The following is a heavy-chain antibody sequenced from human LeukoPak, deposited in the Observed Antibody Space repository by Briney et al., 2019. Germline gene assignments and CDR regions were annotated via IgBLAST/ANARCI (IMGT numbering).Heavy chain of an antibody. CDR2: MNPYTGKT. CDR1: GYTFTNYD. D-gene: IGHD2-2*01. Sequence: ASVKVSCKASGYTFTNYDINWIRQPTGQGLEWMGWMNPYTGKTGTAQKLQGRVTMTRDTSISTAYMDLSSLRSEDTAVYYCARTPRNAHIESWGQGTLVTVSS. V-gene: IGHV1-8*01. CDR3: ARTPRNAHIES. J-gene: IGHJ5*01.